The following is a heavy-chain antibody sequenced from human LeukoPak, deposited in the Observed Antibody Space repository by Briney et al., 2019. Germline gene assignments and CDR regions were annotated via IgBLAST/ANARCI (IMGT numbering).Heavy chain of an antibody. D-gene: IGHD6-13*01. Sequence: ASVKVSCKASGGTFSSYAISWVRQAPGQGLEWMGGIIPIFGTANYAQKFQGRVTITTDESTSTAYMELSSLRSEDTAVYYCARSSRLYSSSWYPEGDGLNYLDYWGRGTLVTVSS. CDR3: ARSSRLYSSSWYPEGDGLNYLDY. J-gene: IGHJ4*02. CDR1: GGTFSSYA. V-gene: IGHV1-69*05. CDR2: IIPIFGTA.